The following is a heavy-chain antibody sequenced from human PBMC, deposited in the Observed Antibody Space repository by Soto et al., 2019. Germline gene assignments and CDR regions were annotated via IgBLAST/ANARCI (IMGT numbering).Heavy chain of an antibody. J-gene: IGHJ4*02. CDR2: INCYNGDT. CDR3: AREYCDNTSCFQPDY. D-gene: IGHD2-2*01. V-gene: IGHV1-18*01. Sequence: ASVKVSCKASGYTFSSYGISWVRQAPGQGLEWMGWINCYNGDTNYAQSVQGRVTMTTDTSTTTAYMELRSLRSDDTAVYYCAREYCDNTSCFQPDYWGQGTLVTVSS. CDR1: GYTFSSYG.